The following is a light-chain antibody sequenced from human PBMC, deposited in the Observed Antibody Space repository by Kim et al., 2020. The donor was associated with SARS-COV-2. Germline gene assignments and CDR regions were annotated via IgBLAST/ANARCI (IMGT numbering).Light chain of an antibody. J-gene: IGLJ2*01. Sequence: SYELTQPPSVSVSPGQTASITCSGDKLGDKYAYWYQQKPGQSPVLVIYQNNKRPSGIPERFSGSNSGNTATLTIIGTQAMDEADYHCQAWDSSTVVFGGGTQLTVL. CDR2: QNN. V-gene: IGLV3-1*01. CDR1: KLGDKY. CDR3: QAWDSSTVV.